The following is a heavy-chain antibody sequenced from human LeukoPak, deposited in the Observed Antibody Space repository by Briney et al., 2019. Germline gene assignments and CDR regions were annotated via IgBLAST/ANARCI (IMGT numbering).Heavy chain of an antibody. V-gene: IGHV4-39*07. CDR2: INHSGST. CDR1: GGSISSGGYY. CDR3: ARLGYYYDSSGYYVYYFDY. Sequence: PSETLSLTCTVSGGSISSGGYYWSWIRQHPGKGLEWIGEINHSGSTNYNPSLKSRVTISADTSKNQFSLKLTSVTAADTAVYYCARLGYYYDSSGYYVYYFDYWGQGTLVTVSS. J-gene: IGHJ4*02. D-gene: IGHD3-22*01.